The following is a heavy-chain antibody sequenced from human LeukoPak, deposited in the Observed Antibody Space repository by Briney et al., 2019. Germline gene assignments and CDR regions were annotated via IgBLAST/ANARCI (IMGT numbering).Heavy chain of an antibody. CDR3: ARHRRRYGSGNVPHQTGWFDP. Sequence: PSETLSLTCAVSGGSISSGGYSWSWIRQPPGKGLEWIGYIYYSGSTYYNPSLKSRVTISVDTSKNQFSLKLSSVTAADTAVYYCARHRRRYGSGNVPHQTGWFDPWGQGTLVTVSS. D-gene: IGHD3-10*01. V-gene: IGHV4-30-4*07. J-gene: IGHJ5*02. CDR1: GGSISSGGYS. CDR2: IYYSGST.